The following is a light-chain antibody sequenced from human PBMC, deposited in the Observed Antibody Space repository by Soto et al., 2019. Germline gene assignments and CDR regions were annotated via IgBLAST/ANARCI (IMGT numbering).Light chain of an antibody. Sequence: EIVLTQSPGTLSLSPGERATLSCGASQSLSSNSLAWYQQKPGQAPRLLIYGASSRATGIPDRFSGSGSGTDFTLTISRLEPKDFAVYYCQQYGTSPYTFGQVTKLEIK. CDR1: QSLSSNS. CDR2: GAS. CDR3: QQYGTSPYT. J-gene: IGKJ2*01. V-gene: IGKV3-20*01.